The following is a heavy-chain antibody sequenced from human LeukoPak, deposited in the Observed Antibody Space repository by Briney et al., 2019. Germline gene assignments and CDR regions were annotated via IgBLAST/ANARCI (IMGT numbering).Heavy chain of an antibody. V-gene: IGHV3-48*01. CDR3: ARDRGFWFDP. J-gene: IGHJ5*02. Sequence: GGSLRLSCAASGFTFSSYSMTWVRQAPGNGLEWVSYISSSSSTIYYADSVKGRFTISRDNAKNPLYLQMNSLRAEDTAVYYCARDRGFWFDPWGQGTLVTVSP. CDR2: ISSSSSTI. CDR1: GFTFSSYS.